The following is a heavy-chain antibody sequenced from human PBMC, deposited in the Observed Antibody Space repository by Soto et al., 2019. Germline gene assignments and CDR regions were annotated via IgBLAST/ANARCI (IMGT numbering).Heavy chain of an antibody. CDR2: ISGSGEST. CDR1: GFIFSNYA. J-gene: IGHJ5*02. Sequence: TGGSLRLSCEASGFIFSNYAMSWVRQAPGKGLEWVSGISGSGESTYYADSVEGRFTISRDNSKYTVYLQMNGLRAEDTAVYYCAKNFYESGGYFSSPTWFDAWGQGTLVTVSS. CDR3: AKNFYESGGYFSSPTWFDA. V-gene: IGHV3-23*01. D-gene: IGHD3-22*01.